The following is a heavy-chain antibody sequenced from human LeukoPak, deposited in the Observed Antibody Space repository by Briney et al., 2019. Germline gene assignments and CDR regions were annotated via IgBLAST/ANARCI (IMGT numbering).Heavy chain of an antibody. CDR3: ARDRGSYGYDSSGYLYY. CDR1: GFTFSSYA. J-gene: IGHJ4*02. D-gene: IGHD3-22*01. CDR2: ISYDGSNK. Sequence: GGSLRLSCAASGFTFSSYAMHWVRQAPGKGLEWVAVISYDGSNKYYADSVKGRFTISRDNSKNTLYLQMNSLRAEDTAVYYCARDRGSYGYDSSGYLYYWGQGTLVTVSS. V-gene: IGHV3-30-3*01.